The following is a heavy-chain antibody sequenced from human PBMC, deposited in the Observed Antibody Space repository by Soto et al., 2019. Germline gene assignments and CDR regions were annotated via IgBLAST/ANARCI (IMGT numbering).Heavy chain of an antibody. D-gene: IGHD2-21*02. V-gene: IGHV4-30-2*06. J-gene: IGHJ4*02. CDR3: ASSRVVTTYFDY. Sequence: QLQLQESGSRLVKPSQTLSLTCAVSGGSISRAGYSWSWIRQSPGKGLEWIGYIYNSGSTFYNPSLKGRLTISVDRSKNQLSLQLTSVTAADTAVYYCASSRVVTTYFDYWGQGTLVTVSS. CDR1: GGSISRAGYS. CDR2: IYNSGST.